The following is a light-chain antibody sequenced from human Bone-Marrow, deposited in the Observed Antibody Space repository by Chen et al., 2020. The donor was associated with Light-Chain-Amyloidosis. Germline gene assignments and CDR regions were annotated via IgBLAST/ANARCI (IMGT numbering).Light chain of an antibody. V-gene: IGLV3-25*03. CDR3: QSADSSGTYEVI. CDR1: DLPTKY. CDR2: RDT. Sequence: SYEPTQPPSAAVSPGQTARITGSGDDLPTKYAYWYQHKPGQAPVLVIHRDTERPSGISERFSGSSSGTTATLTISGVQAEDEADYHCQSADSSGTYEVIFGGGTKLTVL. J-gene: IGLJ2*01.